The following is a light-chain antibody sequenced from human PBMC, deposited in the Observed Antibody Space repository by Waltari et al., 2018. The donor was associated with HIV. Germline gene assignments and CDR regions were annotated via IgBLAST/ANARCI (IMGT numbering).Light chain of an antibody. CDR1: RIGTKS. Sequence: YVLTQPPSVSVAQGQTATITCEGDRIGTKSVPWYQQKSGQAPQLIIYYDSDRPSGIPERFSGSNSWSAATLTISRVEDGDEADYYCEVWDETRNRVVFGGGTKLFAL. J-gene: IGLJ2*01. CDR2: YDS. V-gene: IGLV3-21*04. CDR3: EVWDETRNRVV.